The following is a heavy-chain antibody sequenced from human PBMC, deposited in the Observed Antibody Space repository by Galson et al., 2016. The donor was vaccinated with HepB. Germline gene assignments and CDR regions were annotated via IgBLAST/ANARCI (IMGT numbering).Heavy chain of an antibody. Sequence: SLRLSCAASGFIFSTHNMNWVRQAPGKGLEWVSYIESTGSPKYHADSVKGRFIISRDNAKNSLDLQMNSLRDEDTAVYYCASDGGFGIHFDSWGQGTLVTVSS. V-gene: IGHV3-48*02. CDR2: IESTGSPK. CDR3: ASDGGFGIHFDS. J-gene: IGHJ4*02. D-gene: IGHD2-15*01. CDR1: GFIFSTHN.